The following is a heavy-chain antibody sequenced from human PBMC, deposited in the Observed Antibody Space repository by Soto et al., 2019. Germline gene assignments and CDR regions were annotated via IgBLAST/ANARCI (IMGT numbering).Heavy chain of an antibody. Sequence: ASVKVSCKASRYTFISYDINWVRQATGQGLEWMGWMNPKSANTGYAQNFQGRVTMTRNTSISTAYMELSSLRSEDTAVYYCARSPSLETTVPPYSFDYWGQ. V-gene: IGHV1-8*01. CDR3: ARSPSLETTVPPYSFDY. CDR1: RYTFISYD. D-gene: IGHD4-17*01. J-gene: IGHJ4*02. CDR2: MNPKSANT.